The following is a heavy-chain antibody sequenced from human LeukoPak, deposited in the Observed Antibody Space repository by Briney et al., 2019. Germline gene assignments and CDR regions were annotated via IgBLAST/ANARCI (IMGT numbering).Heavy chain of an antibody. CDR1: GFTFNNAW. V-gene: IGHV3-64*01. J-gene: IGHJ3*02. CDR3: AREDRDRDAFDI. D-gene: IGHD5-24*01. CDR2: ISRDGGTA. Sequence: GGSLRLSCAASGFTFNNAWMNWVRLAPGKGLEYVSGISRDGGTADYANSVKGRFTISRDNSKNTLYLQMGSLRAEDMAVYYCAREDRDRDAFDIWGQGTMVTVSS.